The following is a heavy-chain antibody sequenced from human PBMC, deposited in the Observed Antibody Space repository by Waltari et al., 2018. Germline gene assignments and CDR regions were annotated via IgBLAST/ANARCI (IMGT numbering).Heavy chain of an antibody. CDR2: IYSGGST. CDR3: ARDFEVRGGRGY. D-gene: IGHD3-10*01. CDR1: GFTFSSYA. V-gene: IGHV3-23*03. J-gene: IGHJ4*02. Sequence: EVQLLESGGGLVQPGGSLRLSCAASGFTFSSYAMSWVRQAPGKGLEWVSVIYSGGSTYYADSVKGRFTSSRDNSKNTLYLQMNSLRAEDTAVDYCARDFEVRGGRGYWGQGTLVTVSS.